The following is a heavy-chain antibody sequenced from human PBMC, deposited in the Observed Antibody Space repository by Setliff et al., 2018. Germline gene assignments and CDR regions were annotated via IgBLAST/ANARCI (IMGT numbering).Heavy chain of an antibody. D-gene: IGHD5-18*01. CDR1: GYSISSGYY. CDR3: ARRRDTAMVQIKLPPPHRLGRWFDP. V-gene: IGHV4-38-2*01. CDR2: TYHSGST. Sequence: SETLSLTCAVSGYSISSGYYWGWIRQPPGKGLEWIGSTYHSGSTYYNPSLKSRVTISVDTSKNQSSLKLSSVTAADTAVYYCARRRDTAMVQIKLPPPHRLGRWFDPWGQGTLVTVSS. J-gene: IGHJ5*02.